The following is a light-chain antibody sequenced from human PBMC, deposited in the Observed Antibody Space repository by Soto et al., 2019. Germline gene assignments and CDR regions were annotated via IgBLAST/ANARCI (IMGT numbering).Light chain of an antibody. J-gene: IGKJ1*01. CDR1: QSVSSY. V-gene: IGKV3-11*01. Sequence: EIVLTQSPATLSLSPGERATLSCRASQSVSSYLAWYQQKPGQAPRLLIYDASNRATGIPARFSGSGSGTDFTLTISSLEPEDFEDYYCQQRSNWPPWTFGQGTKVEIK. CDR3: QQRSNWPPWT. CDR2: DAS.